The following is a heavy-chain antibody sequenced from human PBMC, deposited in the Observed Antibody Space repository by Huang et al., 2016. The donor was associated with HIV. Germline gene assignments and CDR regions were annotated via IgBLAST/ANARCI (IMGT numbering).Heavy chain of an antibody. J-gene: IGHJ6*02. CDR1: GFTVSTNY. CDR2: VYSGGSM. V-gene: IGHV3-53*01. Sequence: EVQLVESGGGLIQPGGSLRLSFAASGFTVSTNYMTWVRQAPGKGLEWVSAVYSGGSMHYADSVKGRFTMSRDNSKNTLYLQMNSLRAEDTAVYYCARGVAGLDVWGQGTTVTVSS. D-gene: IGHD3-10*01. CDR3: ARGVAGLDV.